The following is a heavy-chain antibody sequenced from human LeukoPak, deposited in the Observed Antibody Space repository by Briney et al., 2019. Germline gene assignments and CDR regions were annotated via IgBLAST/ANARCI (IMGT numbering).Heavy chain of an antibody. CDR1: GYTCTDYY. CDR2: INPNSGVT. Sequence: ASVKVSCKASGYTCTDYYMHWVRQAPGQGLEWMGWINPNSGVTNSAQRFQVRVTMTRDTSITTAYMELSSLTSDDTAVYYCARDGGFDYWGQGTRVTVSS. V-gene: IGHV1-2*02. CDR3: ARDGGFDY. J-gene: IGHJ4*02.